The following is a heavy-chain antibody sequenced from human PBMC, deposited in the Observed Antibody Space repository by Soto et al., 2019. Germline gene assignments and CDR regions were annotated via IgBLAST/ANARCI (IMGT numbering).Heavy chain of an antibody. V-gene: IGHV1-18*01. D-gene: IGHD1-26*01. CDR1: GYTFTTYG. J-gene: IGHJ4*02. Sequence: QAHLVQSGAEVKKPGASVKVSCKASGYTFTTYGIAWVRQAPGKGLEWMGWISAYNANTDYAQRLQGRVTITTDTFTSTAHMELRSLRYDDTAVYYCARGRYLDYWGQGTLVTVSS. CDR3: ARGRYLDY. CDR2: ISAYNANT.